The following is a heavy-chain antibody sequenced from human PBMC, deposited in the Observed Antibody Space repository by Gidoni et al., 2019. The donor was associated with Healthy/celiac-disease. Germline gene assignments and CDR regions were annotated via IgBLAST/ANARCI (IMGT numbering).Heavy chain of an antibody. CDR2: IYHSGST. J-gene: IGHJ4*02. CDR3: ARGRADYYDSSGYYSRGYFDY. Sequence: QVQLQESGPGLVKPSGTLSLPCAVSGGSISSSNWWSWVRQPPGKGLEWIGEIYHSGSTNYNPSLKSRVTISVDKSKNQFSLKLSSVTAADTAVYYCARGRADYYDSSGYYSRGYFDYWGQGTLVTVSS. D-gene: IGHD3-22*01. V-gene: IGHV4-4*02. CDR1: GGSISSSNW.